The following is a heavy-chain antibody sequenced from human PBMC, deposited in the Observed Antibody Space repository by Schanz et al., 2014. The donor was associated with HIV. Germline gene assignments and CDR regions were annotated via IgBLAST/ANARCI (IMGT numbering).Heavy chain of an antibody. CDR2: ISYDGSNK. Sequence: QVQLVESGGGVVQPGRSLRLSCAASGFTFSTYGMHWVRQAPGKGLEWVAFISYDGSNKYYADSVKGRFTISRDNSKNTLYLQMNSLRAEDTAVYYCARGSWYSGDWYDDLYYYDVDVWGQGTTVTVSS. CDR1: GFTFSTYG. J-gene: IGHJ6*02. CDR3: ARGSWYSGDWYDDLYYYDVDV. V-gene: IGHV3-30*03. D-gene: IGHD6-19*01.